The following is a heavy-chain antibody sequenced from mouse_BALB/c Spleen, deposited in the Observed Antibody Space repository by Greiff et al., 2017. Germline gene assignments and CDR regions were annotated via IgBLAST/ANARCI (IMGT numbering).Heavy chain of an antibody. D-gene: IGHD2-14*01. J-gene: IGHJ3*01. CDR3: ARDADYYRYDEGAY. CDR1: GFTFSDYY. CDR2: ISDGGSYT. Sequence: EVKLMESGGGLVKPGGSLKLSCAASGFTFSDYYMYWVRQTPEKRLEWVATISDGGSYTYYPASVKGRFTISRDNAKNNLYLQMSSLKSEDTAMYYCARDADYYRYDEGAYWGQGTLVTVSA. V-gene: IGHV5-4*02.